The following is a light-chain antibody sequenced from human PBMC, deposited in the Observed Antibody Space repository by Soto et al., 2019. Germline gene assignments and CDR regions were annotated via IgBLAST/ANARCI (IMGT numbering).Light chain of an antibody. J-gene: IGLJ2*01. CDR2: EVT. V-gene: IGLV2-8*01. CDR1: SXDVGGYNY. CDR3: SSYAGSNNLV. Sequence: QSVLTQPPSASGSPGQSVTISCTGTSXDVGGYNYVSWYQEHPGKAPKLMIYEVTKRPSGVPDRFSGSKSGNTASLTVSGLQAEDEADYYCSSYAGSNNLVFSGGTK.